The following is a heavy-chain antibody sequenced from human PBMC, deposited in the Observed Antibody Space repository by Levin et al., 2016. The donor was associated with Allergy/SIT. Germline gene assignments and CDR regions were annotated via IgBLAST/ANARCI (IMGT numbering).Heavy chain of an antibody. J-gene: IGHJ4*02. D-gene: IGHD3-22*01. CDR3: ARDSYDSSGYPDY. V-gene: IGHV1-69*13. CDR2: IIPIFGTA. CDR1: GGTFSSYA. Sequence: SVKVSCKASGGTFSSYAISWVRQAPGQGLEWMGGIIPIFGTANYAQRFQGRVTITADESTSTAYMELRSLRSDDTAVYYCARDSYDSSGYPDYWGQGTLVTVSS.